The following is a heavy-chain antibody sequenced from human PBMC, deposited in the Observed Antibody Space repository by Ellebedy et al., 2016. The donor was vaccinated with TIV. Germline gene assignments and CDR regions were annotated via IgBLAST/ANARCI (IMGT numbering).Heavy chain of an antibody. D-gene: IGHD5-12*01. Sequence: GESLKISXAASGFTFTSYAMSWVRQAPGKGLQWVSAISGSGGGSTYYADSVKGRFTISRDNSKDTLYLQMNSLRAEDTALYYCARGGLNYFDYWGQGTLVTVPS. V-gene: IGHV3-23*01. J-gene: IGHJ4*02. CDR2: ISGSGGGST. CDR3: ARGGLNYFDY. CDR1: GFTFTSYA.